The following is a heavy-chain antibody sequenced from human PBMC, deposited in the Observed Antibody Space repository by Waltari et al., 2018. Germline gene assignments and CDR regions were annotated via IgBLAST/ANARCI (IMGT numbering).Heavy chain of an antibody. CDR1: GFDFRRYV. V-gene: IGHV3-23*01. J-gene: IGHJ4*01. D-gene: IGHD2-15*01. CDR3: ARLKSLDSRWFYSFDL. Sequence: QLLQSGGGPVQPGGSLRLSCAASGFDFRRYVMAWVRQSPRQGLEWGPGSSTYATTIFYSDAVRGRSTISRDNSNNIVSLQMDSLRVEDTAMYYCARLKSLDSRWFYSFDLWGQGTLVTVS. CDR2: SSTYATTI.